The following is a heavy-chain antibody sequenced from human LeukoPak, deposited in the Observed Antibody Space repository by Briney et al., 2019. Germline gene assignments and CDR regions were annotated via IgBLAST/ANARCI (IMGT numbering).Heavy chain of an antibody. J-gene: IGHJ4*02. CDR2: INHSGST. D-gene: IGHD6-19*01. Sequence: PSETLSLTCTVSGGSISSGSYYWSWIRQPAGKGLEWIGEINHSGSTNYNPSLKSRVTISVDTSKNQFSLKLSSVTAADTAVYYCAGTSSGWYGGRYFDYWGQGTLVTVSS. V-gene: IGHV4-61*10. CDR1: GGSISSGSYY. CDR3: AGTSSGWYGGRYFDY.